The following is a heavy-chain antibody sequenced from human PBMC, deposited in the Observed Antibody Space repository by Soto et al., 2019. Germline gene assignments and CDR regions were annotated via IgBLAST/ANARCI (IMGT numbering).Heavy chain of an antibody. CDR3: ASTAGADWFAS. V-gene: IGHV3-30-3*01. Sequence: QVQLVESGGGVVQHGRSLRLSCAASGFTFSNYAMHWVRQAPGKGLEWVAVISYEGSNKYYADSVKGRFTISRDNAKNTLYLQMNSLRVEDTDVYYCASTAGADWFASWGQGTLVTVSS. CDR2: ISYEGSNK. J-gene: IGHJ5*01. CDR1: GFTFSNYA. D-gene: IGHD3-10*01.